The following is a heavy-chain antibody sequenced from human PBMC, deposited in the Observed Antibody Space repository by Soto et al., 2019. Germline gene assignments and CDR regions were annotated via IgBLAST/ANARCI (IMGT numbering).Heavy chain of an antibody. CDR3: ARHVYYDVLKKNY. V-gene: IGHV5-10-1*01. J-gene: IGHJ4*02. Sequence: GESLKISCKGSGYSFTSYWISWVRQMPGKGLEWMGRIDPSDSYTKYSPSFQGHVTISADKSISTAYLQWSSLKASDTAMYYCARHVYYDVLKKNYWGQGTLVTVSS. CDR1: GYSFTSYW. D-gene: IGHD3-9*01. CDR2: IDPSDSYT.